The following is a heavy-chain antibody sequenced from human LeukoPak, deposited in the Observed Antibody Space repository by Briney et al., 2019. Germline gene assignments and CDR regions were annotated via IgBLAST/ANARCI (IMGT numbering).Heavy chain of an antibody. D-gene: IGHD1-26*01. CDR1: GFIFSSSW. CDR3: VKGGTNFDT. Sequence: PGGSLRLSCAASGFIFSSSWMSWVRQAPGKGLEWVANIKQDGSEKYHVDSVKGRFTISRDNAENSLYLQMNSLRTEDTAVYYCVKGGTNFDTWGEGTLVTVSS. CDR2: IKQDGSEK. V-gene: IGHV3-7*01. J-gene: IGHJ4*02.